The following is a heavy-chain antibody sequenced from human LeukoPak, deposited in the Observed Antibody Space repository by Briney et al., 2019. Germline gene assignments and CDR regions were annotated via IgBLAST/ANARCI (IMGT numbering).Heavy chain of an antibody. CDR1: GESFSGQY. CDR3: ARGLYCSSTSCPHRWRETYGMDV. J-gene: IGHJ6*02. CDR2: IAHTGNN. V-gene: IGHV4-34*01. D-gene: IGHD2-2*01. Sequence: SETLSLTCAVYGESFSGQYWNWIRQPPGKGLEWIGEIAHTGNNDYNPSLKSRVTLSVDTSKNELSLNLTSVTAEDTAVYYCARGLYCSSTSCPHRWRETYGMDVWGQGTTVTVSS.